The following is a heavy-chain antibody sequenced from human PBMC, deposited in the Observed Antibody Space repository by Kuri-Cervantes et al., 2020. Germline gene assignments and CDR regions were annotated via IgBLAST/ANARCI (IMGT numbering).Heavy chain of an antibody. CDR1: GFTFSSYA. V-gene: IGHV3-23*01. J-gene: IGHJ4*02. D-gene: IGHD6-6*01. CDR2: ISGSGGST. CDR3: AKRGIAARPFDY. Sequence: GESLKISCAASGFTFSSYAMSWVRQAPGKGLEWASAISGSGGSTYYADSVKGRFTISRDNSKNTLYLQMNSLRAEDTAVYYCAKRGIAARPFDYWGQGTLVTVSS.